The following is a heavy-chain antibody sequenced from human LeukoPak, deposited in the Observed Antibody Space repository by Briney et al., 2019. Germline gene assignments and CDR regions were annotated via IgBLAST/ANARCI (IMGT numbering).Heavy chain of an antibody. CDR2: IGGSGGST. CDR1: GFTFSSFA. D-gene: IGHD5-24*01. Sequence: PGGSLRLSCAASGFTFSSFAMSWVRQAPGKGLEWVSAIGGSGGSTYYADSVKGRFTISRDNSKNTLYLQINSLRAEDTAVYYCAKGSSTVTTVDHWGQGTLVTVSS. V-gene: IGHV3-23*01. J-gene: IGHJ4*02. CDR3: AKGSSTVTTVDH.